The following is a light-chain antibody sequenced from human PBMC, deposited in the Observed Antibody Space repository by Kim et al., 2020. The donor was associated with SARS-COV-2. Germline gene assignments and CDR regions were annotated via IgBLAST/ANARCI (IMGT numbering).Light chain of an antibody. CDR3: QQYYSYSRT. CDR1: QSISSW. Sequence: ASIGDRVTITCRASQSISSWLAWYQQKPGKAPKLLIYKASSLQTGVSSRFSGSGSGTEFALTISSLQPDDFATYFCQQYYSYSRTFGQGTKVDIK. J-gene: IGKJ1*01. CDR2: KAS. V-gene: IGKV1-5*03.